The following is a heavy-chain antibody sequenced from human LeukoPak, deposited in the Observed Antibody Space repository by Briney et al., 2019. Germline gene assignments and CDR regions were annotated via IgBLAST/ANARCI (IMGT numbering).Heavy chain of an antibody. D-gene: IGHD5-12*01. J-gene: IGHJ4*02. V-gene: IGHV4-61*02. CDR1: GGPISSGSYY. CDR3: ARALGGYSGYDYAY. CDR2: IYTSGST. Sequence: SETLSLTCTVSGGPISSGSYYWSWIRQPAGKGLEWIGRIYTSGSTNYNPSLKSRVTISVDTSKNQFSLKLSSVTAADTAVYYCARALGGYSGYDYAYWGQGTLVTVSS.